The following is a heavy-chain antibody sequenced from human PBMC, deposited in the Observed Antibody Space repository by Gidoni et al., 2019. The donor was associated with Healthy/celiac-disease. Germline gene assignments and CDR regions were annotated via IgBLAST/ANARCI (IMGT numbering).Heavy chain of an antibody. D-gene: IGHD2-21*02. J-gene: IGHJ4*02. CDR2: IYTSGST. Sequence: QVQLQESGPGLVKPSQTLSLTCTVSGGSISRGSYYWSWIRQPAGKGLEWIGRIYTSGSTNYNPSLKSRVTISVDTSKNQFSLKLSSVTAADTAVYYCARESVTATLDYWGQGTLVTVSS. CDR1: GGSISRGSYY. CDR3: ARESVTATLDY. V-gene: IGHV4-61*02.